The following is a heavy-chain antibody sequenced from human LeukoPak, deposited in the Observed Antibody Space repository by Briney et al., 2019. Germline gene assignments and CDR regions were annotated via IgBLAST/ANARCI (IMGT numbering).Heavy chain of an antibody. Sequence: GGSLRLSCAASGFTFSDYYMSWIRQAPGKGLERVSYISSSGSTIYYADSVKGRFTISRDNAKNSLYLQMNSLRAEDTALYYCTKDIRPYYYDSSGYIDYWGQGTLVTVSS. J-gene: IGHJ4*02. V-gene: IGHV3-11*01. CDR2: ISSSGSTI. CDR1: GFTFSDYY. D-gene: IGHD3-22*01. CDR3: TKDIRPYYYDSSGYIDY.